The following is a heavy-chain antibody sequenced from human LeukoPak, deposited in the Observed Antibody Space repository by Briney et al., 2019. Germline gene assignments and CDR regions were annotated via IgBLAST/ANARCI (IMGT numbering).Heavy chain of an antibody. CDR2: ISYDGSNK. CDR1: GFTFSSYG. CDR3: AKVPKVAGMTYFDS. J-gene: IGHJ4*02. D-gene: IGHD6-19*01. V-gene: IGHV3-30*18. Sequence: GGSLRLSCAASGFTFSSYGMHWVRQAPGKGLEWVAVISYDGSNKYYADSVKGRFTISRDNSKNTLYLQMNSLRAEDSAVYYCAKVPKVAGMTYFDSWGQGTLATVSS.